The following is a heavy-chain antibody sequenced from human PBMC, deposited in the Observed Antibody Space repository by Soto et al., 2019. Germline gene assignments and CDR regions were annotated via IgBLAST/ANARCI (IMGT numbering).Heavy chain of an antibody. D-gene: IGHD4-17*01. CDR2: IYHSGSS. CDR1: GGSISSYY. J-gene: IGHJ4*02. Sequence: SETLSLTCTVSGGSISSYYWSWIRQPPGKGLEWIGYIYHSGSSNYNPSLKSRVTILLDTSKNQLSLKLSSVTAADTAVYYCARRYGPGFDYWGQGTLVTVSS. CDR3: ARRYGPGFDY. V-gene: IGHV4-59*08.